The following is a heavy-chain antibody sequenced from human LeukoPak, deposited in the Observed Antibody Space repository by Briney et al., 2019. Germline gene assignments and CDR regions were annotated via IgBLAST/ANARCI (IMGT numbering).Heavy chain of an antibody. CDR3: ANSPLPTIAPNWFDP. Sequence: GGSLRLSCAASGFTFSSYAMSWVRQAPGKGLEWVSAISGSGGSTYYADSVKGRFTISRDNSKNTLYLQMNSLRAEDTAVYYCANSPLPTIAPNWFDPWGQGTLATVSS. CDR1: GFTFSSYA. D-gene: IGHD6-13*01. J-gene: IGHJ5*02. V-gene: IGHV3-23*01. CDR2: ISGSGGST.